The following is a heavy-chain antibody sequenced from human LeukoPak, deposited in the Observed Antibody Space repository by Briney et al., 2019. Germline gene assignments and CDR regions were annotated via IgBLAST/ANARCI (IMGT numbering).Heavy chain of an antibody. V-gene: IGHV3-21*06. Sequence: PGGSLRLSCVASGFTFSSYSMNWVRQAPGKGLEWVSVISSTSSYIRYAESVKGRFTISRDNAKNSLFLETKSLRAEDTAVYYCAREAWFDPWGQGTLVTVSS. CDR1: GFTFSSYS. CDR2: ISSTSSYI. CDR3: AREAWFDP. J-gene: IGHJ5*02.